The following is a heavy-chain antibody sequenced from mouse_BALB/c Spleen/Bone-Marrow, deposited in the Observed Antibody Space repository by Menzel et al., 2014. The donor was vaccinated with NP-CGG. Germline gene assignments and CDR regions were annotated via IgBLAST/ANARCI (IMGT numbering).Heavy chain of an antibody. CDR2: INNGGTYT. D-gene: IGHD4-1*02. CDR3: ALNCDSAY. J-gene: IGHJ3*01. CDR1: GFTFSSYG. Sequence: EVKLMESGGDLVKPGGSLKLSCAASGFTFSSYGMSWVRQTPDKRLEWVATINNGGTYTYYPDSVKGRFTISRDNAKNTLYLQMSSLKSEDTAMYYCALNCDSAYWGQGTLVTVSA. V-gene: IGHV5-6*01.